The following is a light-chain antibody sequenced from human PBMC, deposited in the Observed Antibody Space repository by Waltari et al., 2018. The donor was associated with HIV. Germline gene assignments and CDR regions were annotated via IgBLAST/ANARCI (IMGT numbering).Light chain of an antibody. J-gene: IGLJ1*01. V-gene: IGLV2-11*01. CDR2: DLN. Sequence: QSALTQSRSVSGSPGQSITISCTGTSKDVGAYNYVPWYQQHPGRAPKLLIYDLNRRPSGVPDRFSGSKSGNPASLSISGLQAEDEADYYCCSSAGRDIFVFGTGTKVTVL. CDR3: CSSAGRDIFV. CDR1: SKDVGAYNY.